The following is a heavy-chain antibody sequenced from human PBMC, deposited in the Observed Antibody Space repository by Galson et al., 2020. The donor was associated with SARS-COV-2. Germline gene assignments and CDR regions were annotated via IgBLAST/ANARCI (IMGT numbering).Heavy chain of an antibody. CDR2: INPKSGGT. V-gene: IGHV1-2*02. CDR3: ARLRYYDVLTGYIVDV. D-gene: IGHD3-9*01. CDR1: GYTFTDYY. Sequence: ASVKVSCKASGYTFTDYYIHWVRQAPGQGLEWMGWINPKSGGTNYAQKFEGRVTMTRDTSITTAYMELSRLRADDTAVYYGARLRYYDVLTGYIVDVWGQGTMVTVSS. J-gene: IGHJ6*02.